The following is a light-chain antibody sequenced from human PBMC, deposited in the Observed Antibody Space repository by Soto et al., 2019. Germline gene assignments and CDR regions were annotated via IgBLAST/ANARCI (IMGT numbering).Light chain of an antibody. V-gene: IGKV1-27*01. CDR3: QKYNSALGT. J-gene: IGKJ1*01. CDR2: AAS. CDR1: QGISNY. Sequence: DIQMTQSPSSLSSSVGDIFTISCRASQGISNYLAWYQQKPGKVPKLLIYAASTLQSGVPSRFSGSGSGTDFTLTISSLQPEDVATYYCQKYNSALGTFGQGTKVDIK.